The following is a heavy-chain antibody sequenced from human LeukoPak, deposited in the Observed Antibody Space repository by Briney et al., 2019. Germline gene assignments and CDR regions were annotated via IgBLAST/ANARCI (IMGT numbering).Heavy chain of an antibody. Sequence: ASVKVSCKASGYTFTSYDINWVRQATGQGLEWMGWMNPNSGNTGYAQKFQGRVTMTRDMSTSTVYMELSSLRSEDTAVYYCARDYYYDSSGYYYGSFDYWGQGTLVTVSS. CDR3: ARDYYYDSSGYYYGSFDY. V-gene: IGHV1-8*01. J-gene: IGHJ4*02. CDR1: GYTFTSYD. CDR2: MNPNSGNT. D-gene: IGHD3-22*01.